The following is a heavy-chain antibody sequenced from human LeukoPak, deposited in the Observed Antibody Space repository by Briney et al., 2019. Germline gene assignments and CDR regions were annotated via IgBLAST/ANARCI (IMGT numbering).Heavy chain of an antibody. J-gene: IGHJ5*02. CDR1: GGSISSYY. V-gene: IGHV4-59*01. CDR2: IYYSGNS. Sequence: SETLSLTCTVSGGSISSYYWSWIRQPPGKGLEWIGYIYYSGNSNYNPSLKSRVTISVDTSKNQFSLKLSSVTAADTAVYYCAGLGASGNGYLSWFDPWGQGTLVTVSS. CDR3: AGLGASGNGYLSWFDP. D-gene: IGHD3-22*01.